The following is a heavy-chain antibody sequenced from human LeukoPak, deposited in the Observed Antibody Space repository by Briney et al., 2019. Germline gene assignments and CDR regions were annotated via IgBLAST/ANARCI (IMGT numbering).Heavy chain of an antibody. CDR1: GGSISSSNW. V-gene: IGHV4-4*02. Sequence: SETLSLTCAVSGGSISSSNWWSWVRQPPGKGLEWIGEIYHSGSTNYNPSLKSRVTISVDTSKNQFSLKLSSVTAADTAVYYCARGDETYYGDYVRWFDPWGRGTLVTVSS. CDR3: ARGDETYYGDYVRWFDP. D-gene: IGHD4-17*01. J-gene: IGHJ5*02. CDR2: IYHSGST.